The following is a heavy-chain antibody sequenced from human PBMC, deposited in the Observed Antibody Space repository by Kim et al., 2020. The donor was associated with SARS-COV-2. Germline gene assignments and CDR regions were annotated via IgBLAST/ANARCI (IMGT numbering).Heavy chain of an antibody. CDR2: TYYNSKWNN. D-gene: IGHD1-26*01. CDR3: GRSVGGSGFSY. J-gene: IGHJ4*02. Sequence: SQTLSLTCAISGDSVCRNGVAWTWIRQSASRGLEWLGRTYYNSKWNNDYATSVKSRIIISPDTSKNQFSLHLKSVTPEDTAVYYCGRSVGGSGFSYWGQG. CDR1: GDSVCRNGVA. V-gene: IGHV6-1*01.